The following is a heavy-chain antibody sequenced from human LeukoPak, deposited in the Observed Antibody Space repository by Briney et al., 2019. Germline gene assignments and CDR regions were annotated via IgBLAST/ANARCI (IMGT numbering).Heavy chain of an antibody. Sequence: ASVKVSCKASGYTFTSYYMHWVRQAPGQGLEWMGIINPSGGSTSYAQKFQGRVTMTRDTSTSTVYMELSSLRSEDTAVYYCARSGYSSSQAYGMDVWGQGTTVTVPS. CDR2: INPSGGST. D-gene: IGHD6-13*01. J-gene: IGHJ6*02. CDR1: GYTFTSYY. V-gene: IGHV1-46*01. CDR3: ARSGYSSSQAYGMDV.